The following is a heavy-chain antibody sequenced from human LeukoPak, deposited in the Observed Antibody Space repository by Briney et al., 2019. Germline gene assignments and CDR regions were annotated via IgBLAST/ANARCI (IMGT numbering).Heavy chain of an antibody. J-gene: IGHJ4*02. D-gene: IGHD3-16*02. CDR3: VRGGSQFIEMDC. CDR1: GGSISRHY. Sequence: SETLSLTCTVSGGSISRHYWSWVRQSPGKGLDWIGCIFYTGRTNYNPSLKSRVTMSVDTSRNQISLTLSPVTAADTAVYFCVRGGSQFIEMDCWGQGILVSVSS. V-gene: IGHV4-59*11. CDR2: IFYTGRT.